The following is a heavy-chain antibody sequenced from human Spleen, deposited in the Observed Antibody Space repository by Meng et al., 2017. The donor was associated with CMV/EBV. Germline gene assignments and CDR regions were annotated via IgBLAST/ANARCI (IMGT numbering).Heavy chain of an antibody. D-gene: IGHD6-6*01. J-gene: IGHJ2*01. CDR2: INHSGTT. CDR3: ARRAAVYSSSSVSGYFGL. Sequence: WSFSDYYWNWIRQPPGKGLEWIGEINHSGTTNYNPSLKSRVTMSVDTSKSQFSLKLSSVSAADTAVYYCARRAAVYSSSSVSGYFGLWGRGTLVTVSS. V-gene: IGHV4-34*01. CDR1: WSFSDYY.